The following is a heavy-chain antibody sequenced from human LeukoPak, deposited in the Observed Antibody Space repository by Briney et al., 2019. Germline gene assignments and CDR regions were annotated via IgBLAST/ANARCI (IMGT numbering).Heavy chain of an antibody. Sequence: SGRSLRLSCAASGFTFDDYAMHWVRQAPGKGLEWVSGISWNSGSIGYADSAKGRFTISRDNAKNSLYLQMNSLRAEDTALYYCAKDIYPSIAVAGTFDYWGQGTLVTVSS. CDR3: AKDIYPSIAVAGTFDY. V-gene: IGHV3-9*01. J-gene: IGHJ4*02. CDR1: GFTFDDYA. D-gene: IGHD6-19*01. CDR2: ISWNSGSI.